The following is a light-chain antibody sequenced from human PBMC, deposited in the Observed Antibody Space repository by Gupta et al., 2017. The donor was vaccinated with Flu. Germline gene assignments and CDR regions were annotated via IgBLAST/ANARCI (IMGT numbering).Light chain of an antibody. CDR2: QDT. CDR1: KLGDKY. V-gene: IGLV3-1*01. J-gene: IGLJ1*01. Sequence: SYELTQPPSVSVSTGQTASITCSGDKLGDKYVCWYQQKPGQPPVLVIYQDTKRPSGIPERFSGSNSGNTATLTIIGTQAMDDDDYYCQAWDSSTGVFGSGTKLTVL. CDR3: QAWDSSTGV.